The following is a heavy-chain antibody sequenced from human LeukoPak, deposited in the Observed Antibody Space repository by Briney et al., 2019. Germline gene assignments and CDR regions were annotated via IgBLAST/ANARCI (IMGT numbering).Heavy chain of an antibody. CDR1: GFTFANAW. CDR2: IKRKNDGGAT. CDR3: SSSGSRWDYFDY. Sequence: TGGSLRLSCAVSGFTFANAWMTWVRQAPGKGLEWVGRIKRKNDGGATDYATPVKGRFTISRDDSMNTLYLQMNSLKTEDTAVYYCSSSGSRWDYFDYWGQGALVTVSS. J-gene: IGHJ4*02. D-gene: IGHD6-13*01. V-gene: IGHV3-15*01.